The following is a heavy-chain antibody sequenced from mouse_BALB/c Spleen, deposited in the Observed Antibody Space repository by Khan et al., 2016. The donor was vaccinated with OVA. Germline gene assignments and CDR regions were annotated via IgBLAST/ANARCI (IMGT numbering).Heavy chain of an antibody. CDR1: GYSFTGYF. D-gene: IGHD1-1*01. V-gene: IGHV1-20*02. CDR3: ARKNGSDFDY. J-gene: IGHJ2*01. Sequence: EVQLQESGPELVKPGASVKISCKASGYSFTGYFMNWVMQSHGKSLEWIGRINPHIGETFYNQKFKDKVTLTVDEPSTTAHMELRSLSSEDSAIYYCARKNGSDFDYWGQGTTLTVSS. CDR2: INPHIGET.